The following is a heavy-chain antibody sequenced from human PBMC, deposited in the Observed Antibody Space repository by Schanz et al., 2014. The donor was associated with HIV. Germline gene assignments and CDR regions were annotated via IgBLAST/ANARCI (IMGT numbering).Heavy chain of an antibody. V-gene: IGHV3-23*01. J-gene: IGHJ4*02. D-gene: IGHD3-22*01. Sequence: EVQLLESGGGLAQPGGSLTLSCAASGFTFTNHALSWVRQAPGRGLEWVSTVIGSGVRTIYADSVKGRFTISRDNSKNTLSLHMNSLRVEDTAVYYCAKPEYDSSGNSQSHFDYWGQGTLVTVSS. CDR2: VIGSGVRT. CDR3: AKPEYDSSGNSQSHFDY. CDR1: GFTFTNHA.